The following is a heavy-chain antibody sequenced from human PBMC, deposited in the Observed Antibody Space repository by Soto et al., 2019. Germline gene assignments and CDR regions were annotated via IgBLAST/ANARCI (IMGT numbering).Heavy chain of an antibody. V-gene: IGHV4-39*02. CDR3: AREGRTYYSVFDN. CDR2: IYYSGST. J-gene: IGHJ4*02. CDR1: GGSITTTTYY. Sequence: KTSETLSLTCTVSGGSITTTTYYWGWIRQPPGKGLEWIGSIYYSGSTYYNPSLKSRVTISVDTSKRQFSLRLSSLTAADTAVYYCAREGRTYYSVFDNWGQGTLVTVSS. D-gene: IGHD1-26*01.